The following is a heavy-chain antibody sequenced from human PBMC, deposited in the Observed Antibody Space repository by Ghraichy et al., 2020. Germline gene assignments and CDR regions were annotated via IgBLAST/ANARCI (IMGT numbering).Heavy chain of an antibody. V-gene: IGHV3-7*03. CDR2: IKEDRSEN. Sequence: GESLNIYCAASGFTFGSYWMGWVRQAPGKGLEWVANIKEDRSENHYVDSVKGRFTISRDNAENSLYLQMNSLRVEDTAVYYCARGSYPFNYWGQGTLVTVSS. J-gene: IGHJ4*02. D-gene: IGHD1-26*01. CDR1: GFTFGSYW. CDR3: ARGSYPFNY.